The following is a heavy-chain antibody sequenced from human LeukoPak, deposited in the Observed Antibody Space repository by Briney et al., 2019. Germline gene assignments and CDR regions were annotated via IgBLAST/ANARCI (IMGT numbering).Heavy chain of an antibody. V-gene: IGHV3-21*01. D-gene: IGHD3-3*01. CDR3: ARAAELRFLEWLPESVDY. CDR1: GFTFSSYS. Sequence: GGSLRLSCAASGFTFSSYSMNWVRQAPGEGLEWVSSISSSSSCIYYADSVKGRFTISRDNAKNSLYLQMNSLRAEDTAVYYCARAAELRFLEWLPESVDYWAHGTLVTVSS. J-gene: IGHJ4*01. CDR2: ISSSSSCI.